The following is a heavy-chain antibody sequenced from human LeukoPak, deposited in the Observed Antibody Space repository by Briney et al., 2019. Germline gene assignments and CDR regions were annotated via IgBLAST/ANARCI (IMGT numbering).Heavy chain of an antibody. D-gene: IGHD2-15*01. V-gene: IGHV3-7*03. CDR1: GFIFSGSW. Sequence: GGSLRLSCTVSGFIFSGSWMAWIRQAPGKGLEWVAIIEKNGSGKNYVDSVKGRFIISRDNAKNSLFLQMDSLKVEDTAIYYCTTDRWYSADHWGQGTLVTVSS. J-gene: IGHJ5*02. CDR2: IEKNGSGK. CDR3: TTDRWYSADH.